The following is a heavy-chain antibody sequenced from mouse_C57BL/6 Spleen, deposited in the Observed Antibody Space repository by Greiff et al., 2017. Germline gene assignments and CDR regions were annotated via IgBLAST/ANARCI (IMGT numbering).Heavy chain of an antibody. J-gene: IGHJ4*01. CDR3: ARSPDSYYYALAY. Sequence: VQVVESGAELVKPGASVKISCKASGYAFSSYWMNWVKQRPGKGLEWIGQIYPGDGDTNYNGKFKGKATLTADKSSSTAYMQLSSLTSEDSAFYFCARSPDSYYYALAYWGQGTSVTVSS. CDR2: IYPGDGDT. V-gene: IGHV1-80*01. CDR1: GYAFSSYW.